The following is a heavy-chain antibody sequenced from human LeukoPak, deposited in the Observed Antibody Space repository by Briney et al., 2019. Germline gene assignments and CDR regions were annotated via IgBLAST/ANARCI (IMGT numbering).Heavy chain of an antibody. CDR2: IYHSGST. CDR3: ASDTRTVTSVLFDY. J-gene: IGHJ4*02. CDR1: GDSMSSGYC. D-gene: IGHD4-17*01. V-gene: IGHV4-38-2*01. Sequence: PSETLSLTCAVSGDSMSSGYCWGWIRQPPGKGLEWIGSIYHSGSTYYNPSLKSRVTISVDTSKNQFSLKLSSVTAADTAVYYCASDTRTVTSVLFDYWGQGTLVTVSS.